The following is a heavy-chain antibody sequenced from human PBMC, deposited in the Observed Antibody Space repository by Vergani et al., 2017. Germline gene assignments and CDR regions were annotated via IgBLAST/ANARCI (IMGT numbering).Heavy chain of an antibody. CDR3: ARGGYCSGGSCYSIYYFDY. J-gene: IGHJ4*02. CDR1: GGSISSSNW. V-gene: IGHV4-4*03. D-gene: IGHD2-15*01. Sequence: QVQLQESGPGLVKPPGTLSLTCAVSGGSISSSNWWSWVRQPPGKGLEWIGEIYHSGSTNYNPSLKSRVTISGDTSKNQFSLKLSSVTAADTAVYYCARGGYCSGGSCYSIYYFDYWGQGTLVTVSS. CDR2: IYHSGST.